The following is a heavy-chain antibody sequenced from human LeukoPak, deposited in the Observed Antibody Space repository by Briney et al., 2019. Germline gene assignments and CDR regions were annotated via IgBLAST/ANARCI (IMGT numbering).Heavy chain of an antibody. CDR1: GFTFSSYG. V-gene: IGHV3-30*02. Sequence: GGSRRLSCAASGFTFSSYGMHWVRKAPGKGLEWVAFIRYDGSNKYYADSVKGRFTISRDNSKNTLYLQMNSLRAEDTAVYYCAKGQEGIAARLGGGQGTLVTVSS. J-gene: IGHJ4*02. CDR3: AKGQEGIAARLG. D-gene: IGHD6-13*01. CDR2: IRYDGSNK.